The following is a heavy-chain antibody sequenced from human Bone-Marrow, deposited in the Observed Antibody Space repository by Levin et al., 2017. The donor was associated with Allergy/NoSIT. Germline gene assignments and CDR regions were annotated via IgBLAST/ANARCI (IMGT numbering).Heavy chain of an antibody. Sequence: RGESLISCKGSGYSFSSYWIGWVRQRPGRGLEWMGVIYPGDSETRYSPSFQGQVTIPADRSNNTAYLQWRSLRASDTAMYFCERHGPMYLRSLEWFPSKPPHFMDVWGTGTTVTVSS. CDR1: GYSFSSYW. CDR3: ERHGPMYLRSLEWFPSKPPHFMDV. V-gene: IGHV5-51*01. D-gene: IGHD3-3*01. J-gene: IGHJ6*03. CDR2: IYPGDSET.